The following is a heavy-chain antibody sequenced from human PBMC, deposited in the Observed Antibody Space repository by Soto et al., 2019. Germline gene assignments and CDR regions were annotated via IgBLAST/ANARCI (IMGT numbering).Heavy chain of an antibody. CDR1: GFTFNIYS. D-gene: IGHD3-10*01. CDR2: ISGSGATI. Sequence: PGGSLRLSCTSSGFTFNIYSMNWVRQAPGKGLEWVSIISGSGATIYYADSVKGRFTISRDNSKNTLYLQMNSLRVEDTAVYYCAKSPVPGGGWYLDLWGRGTLVTVSS. V-gene: IGHV3-23*01. CDR3: AKSPVPGGGWYLDL. J-gene: IGHJ2*01.